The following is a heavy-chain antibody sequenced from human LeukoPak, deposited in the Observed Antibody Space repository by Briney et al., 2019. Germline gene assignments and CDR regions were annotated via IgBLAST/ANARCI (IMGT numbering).Heavy chain of an antibody. V-gene: IGHV4-34*01. J-gene: IGHJ4*02. Sequence: KPSETLSLTCAVYGGSFSSYYWSWIRQPPGKGLEWIGEINHSGSTNYNPSLKSRVTISVDTSKNQFSLKLSSVTAADTAVYFCARGLWAPRFDCWGQGTLVTVSS. CDR2: INHSGST. CDR1: GGSFSSYY. D-gene: IGHD1-26*01. CDR3: ARGLWAPRFDC.